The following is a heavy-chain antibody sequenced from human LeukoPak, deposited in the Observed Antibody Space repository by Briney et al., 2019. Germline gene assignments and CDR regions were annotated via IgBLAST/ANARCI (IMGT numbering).Heavy chain of an antibody. Sequence: SETLSLTCAVSGYSISSGYYWGWIRQPPGKGLEWIGSIYHSGSTYYNPSLKSRVTISVDTSKNQFSLKLSSVTAADTAVYYCARGESFYYYMDAWGKGTTVTVSS. CDR1: GYSISSGYY. V-gene: IGHV4-38-2*01. J-gene: IGHJ6*03. D-gene: IGHD2/OR15-2a*01. CDR3: ARGESFYYYMDA. CDR2: IYHSGST.